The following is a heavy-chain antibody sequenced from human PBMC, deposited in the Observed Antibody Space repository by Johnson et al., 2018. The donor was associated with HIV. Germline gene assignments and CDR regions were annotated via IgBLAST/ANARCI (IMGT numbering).Heavy chain of an antibody. CDR1: GLAFSTYW. CDR2: ISSDGSST. D-gene: IGHD5-24*01. CDR3: ARAQLLADDVFNM. Sequence: VQLVESGGGLVQPGRSLRLSCGASGLAFSTYWMHWVRQAPGKGLVWVSRISSDGSSTSYADSVKGRFTISRDNAKNTLYLQMNSLRAEDTAVYYCARAQLLADDVFNMWGQGTMVTVSS. V-gene: IGHV3-74*02. J-gene: IGHJ3*02.